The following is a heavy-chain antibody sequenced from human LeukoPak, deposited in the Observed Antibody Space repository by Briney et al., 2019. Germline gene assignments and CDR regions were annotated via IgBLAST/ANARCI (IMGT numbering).Heavy chain of an antibody. CDR1: GFTFSSYW. CDR3: ARDSSSWYGYYYYMDV. D-gene: IGHD6-13*01. J-gene: IGHJ6*03. V-gene: IGHV3-7*01. Sequence: PGGSLRLSCAASGFTFSSYWMSWVRQAPGKGLEWVANIKQDGSEKYYVDSVKGRFTISRDNAKNSLYLQMNSLRAEDKAVYYCARDSSSWYGYYYYMDVWGKGTTVTVSS. CDR2: IKQDGSEK.